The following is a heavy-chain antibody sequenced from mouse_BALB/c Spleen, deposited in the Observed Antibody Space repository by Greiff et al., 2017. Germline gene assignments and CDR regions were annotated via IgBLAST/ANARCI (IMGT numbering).Heavy chain of an antibody. D-gene: IGHD2-1*01. CDR3: ASFYGNYYAMDY. CDR2: IDPANGNT. Sequence: EVKLQESGAELVKPGASVKLSCTASGFNIKDTYMHWVKQRPEQGLEWIGRIDPANGNTKYDPKFQGKATITADTSSNTAYLQLSSLTSEDTAVYYCASFYGNYYAMDYWGQGTSVTVSS. CDR1: GFNIKDTY. J-gene: IGHJ4*01. V-gene: IGHV14-3*02.